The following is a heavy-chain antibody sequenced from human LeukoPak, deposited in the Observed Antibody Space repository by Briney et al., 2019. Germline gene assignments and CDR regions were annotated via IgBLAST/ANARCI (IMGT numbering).Heavy chain of an antibody. CDR2: ISSNGGST. D-gene: IGHD3-16*01. CDR3: ARGGSYYDY. Sequence: GGSLRLSCAASGFTFSSYAMHWVRQAPGKGLEYVSAISSNGGSTYYANSVKGRFTISRDNSKNTLYLQMGSLRAEDMAVYYCARGGSYYDYWGQGTRVTGSS. J-gene: IGHJ4*02. CDR1: GFTFSSYA. V-gene: IGHV3-64*01.